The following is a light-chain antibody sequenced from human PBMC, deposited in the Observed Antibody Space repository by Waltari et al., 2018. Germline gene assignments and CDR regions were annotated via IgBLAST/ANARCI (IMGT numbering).Light chain of an antibody. CDR3: QKYSSSPLT. CDR1: QSVSSY. Sequence: VILTQSPATLSLSPGERATLSCRASQSVSSYLAWYQQKPGQAPRLLIYGASSRATGIPDRFSGSGSGTEFTRTISSLEPEDFAVYYCQKYSSSPLTFGGGTKVEIK. V-gene: IGKV3-20*01. CDR2: GAS. J-gene: IGKJ4*01.